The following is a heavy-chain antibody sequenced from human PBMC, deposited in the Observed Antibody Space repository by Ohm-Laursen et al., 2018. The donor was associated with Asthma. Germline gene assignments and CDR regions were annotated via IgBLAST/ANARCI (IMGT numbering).Heavy chain of an antibody. Sequence: SLRLSCTASGFTFSSYSMNWVRQAPGKGLEWVSAISGSGGSTYYAASVKGRFTISRDNSKNTLYLQMNSLRAEDTAVYYCAKLLSGLYYFDYWGQGTLVTVSS. D-gene: IGHD1-1*01. CDR2: ISGSGGST. J-gene: IGHJ4*02. CDR1: GFTFSSYS. V-gene: IGHV3-23*01. CDR3: AKLLSGLYYFDY.